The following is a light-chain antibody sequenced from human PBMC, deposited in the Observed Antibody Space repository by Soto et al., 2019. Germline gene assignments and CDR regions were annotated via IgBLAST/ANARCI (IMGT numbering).Light chain of an antibody. CDR3: KQYNDWPLT. Sequence: EIVMTQSPATLSVSPGERATLSCRASQSVNSNLAWYQQKPGQAPRLLIYGASTRATGIPARFSVSGSGTEFPLTISSLQSEDFAVYYCKQYNDWPLTFGGGTKVEIK. CDR1: QSVNSN. CDR2: GAS. J-gene: IGKJ4*01. V-gene: IGKV3-15*01.